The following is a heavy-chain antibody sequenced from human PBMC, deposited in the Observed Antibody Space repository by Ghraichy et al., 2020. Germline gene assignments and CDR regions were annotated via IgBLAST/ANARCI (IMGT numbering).Heavy chain of an antibody. CDR1: GFTFSTYW. Sequence: GGSLRLSCSASGFTFSTYWMSWVRQAPGKGLEWVANINQDGNGKYYMDSVKGRFIISRDNAESSVYLQMNGLRADDSAVYYCARDPPCGGDCFTLDSWGQG. V-gene: IGHV3-7*03. CDR3: ARDPPCGGDCFTLDS. CDR2: INQDGNGK. J-gene: IGHJ4*02. D-gene: IGHD2-21*01.